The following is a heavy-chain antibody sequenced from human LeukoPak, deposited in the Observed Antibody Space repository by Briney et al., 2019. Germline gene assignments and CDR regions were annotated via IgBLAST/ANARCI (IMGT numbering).Heavy chain of an antibody. CDR2: IYYSGST. V-gene: IGHV4-61*01. CDR1: GGSVSSGSYY. D-gene: IGHD3-22*01. Sequence: SETLSLTCTVSGGSVSSGSYYWSWIRQPPGKGLEWIGYIYYSGSTNYNPSLKSRVTISVDTSKNQFSLKLSSVTAADTAVYYCARVTYYYDSSGYPEYWGQGTLVTVSS. CDR3: ARVTYYYDSSGYPEY. J-gene: IGHJ4*02.